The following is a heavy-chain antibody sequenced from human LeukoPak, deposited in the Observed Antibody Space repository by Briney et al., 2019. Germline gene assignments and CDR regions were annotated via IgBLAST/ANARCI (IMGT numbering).Heavy chain of an antibody. CDR1: GGSFSGYY. CDR3: ASRLRWRYLDL. J-gene: IGHJ2*01. V-gene: IGHV4-34*01. CDR2: INHSGST. Sequence: SETLSLTCAVYGGSFSGYYWSWIRQPPGKGLEWIGEINHSGSTNYNPSLKSRVTISVDTSKNQFSLKLTSVTAADTAVYYCASRLRWRYLDLWGRGTLVTVSS. D-gene: IGHD4-23*01.